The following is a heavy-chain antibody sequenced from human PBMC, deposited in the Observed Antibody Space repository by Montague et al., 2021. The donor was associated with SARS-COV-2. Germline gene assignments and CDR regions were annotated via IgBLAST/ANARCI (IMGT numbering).Heavy chain of an antibody. V-gene: IGHV4-39*01. CDR2: IYYTSGST. CDR1: GGSMRSSIDY. Sequence: SETLSLTCTVSGGSMRSSIDYWGWIRQPPGKGLESIGNIYYTSGSTFYNPSLKSRVTISIDTSKNQMSLNLTSVTAADTAVYYCARRPTLPRADYWGQGFLVTVSS. J-gene: IGHJ4*02. CDR3: ARRPTLPRADY.